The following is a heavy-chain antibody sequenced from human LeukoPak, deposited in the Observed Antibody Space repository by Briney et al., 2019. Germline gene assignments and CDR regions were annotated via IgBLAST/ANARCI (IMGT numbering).Heavy chain of an antibody. CDR3: ARIGSYSAFDI. CDR2: IYYSGST. D-gene: IGHD1-26*01. V-gene: IGHV4-30-4*01. CDR1: GGSISSGDYY. J-gene: IGHJ3*02. Sequence: SGTLSLTCTVSGGSISSGDYYWSWIRQPPGKGLEWIGYIYYSGSTYYNPSLKSRVTIPVDTSKNQFSLKLSSVTAADTAVYYCARIGSYSAFDIWGQGTMVTVSS.